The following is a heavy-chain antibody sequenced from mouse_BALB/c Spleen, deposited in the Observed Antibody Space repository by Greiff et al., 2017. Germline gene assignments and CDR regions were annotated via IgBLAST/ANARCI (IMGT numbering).Heavy chain of an antibody. J-gene: IGHJ3*01. CDR3: VYGNYDWFAY. Sequence: QVQLKESGPELVKPGASVKISCKASGYAFSSSWMNWVKQRPGQGLEWIGRIYPGDGDTNYNGKFKGKATLTADKSSSTAYMQLSSLTSVDSAVYFCVYGNYDWFAYWGQGTLVTVSA. CDR2: IYPGDGDT. CDR1: GYAFSSSW. D-gene: IGHD2-1*01. V-gene: IGHV1-82*01.